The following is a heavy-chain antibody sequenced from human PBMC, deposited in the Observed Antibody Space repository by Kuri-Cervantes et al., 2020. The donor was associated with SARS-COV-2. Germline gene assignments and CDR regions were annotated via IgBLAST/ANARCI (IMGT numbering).Heavy chain of an antibody. D-gene: IGHD4-17*01. J-gene: IGHJ6*02. CDR2: IYPGDSDT. Sequence: GESLKISCKGSGYSFTSYWISWVRQMPGKGLEWMGIIYPGDSDTRYRPSFQGQVTISADKSISTAYLQWSSLKASDTAMYYCARLHVTTTPYDGMDVWGQGTTVTVSS. CDR3: ARLHVTTTPYDGMDV. CDR1: GYSFTSYW. V-gene: IGHV5-51*01.